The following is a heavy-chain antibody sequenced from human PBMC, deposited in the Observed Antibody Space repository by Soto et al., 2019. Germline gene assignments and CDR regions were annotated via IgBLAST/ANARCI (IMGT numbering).Heavy chain of an antibody. Sequence: GESLKISCKGSGYSFTSYWIGWVRQMPGKGLEWMGIIYPGDSDTRYSPSFQGQVIISADKSISTAYLQWSSLKASDTAMYYCATRKGYCSGGSCSFDAFDIWGQGTMVTVSS. J-gene: IGHJ3*02. V-gene: IGHV5-51*01. CDR2: IYPGDSDT. CDR1: GYSFTSYW. CDR3: ATRKGYCSGGSCSFDAFDI. D-gene: IGHD2-15*01.